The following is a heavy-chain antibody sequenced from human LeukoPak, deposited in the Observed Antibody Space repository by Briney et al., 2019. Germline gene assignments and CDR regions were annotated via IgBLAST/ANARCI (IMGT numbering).Heavy chain of an antibody. D-gene: IGHD3-9*01. CDR3: TRDLMDYDVSTGLHHYYMDV. J-gene: IGHJ6*02. Sequence: PGGSLILSCVASGFTFISYWMHWVRQDPRKGLVWVSRINGDGRNINYADSVRGRFTISRDNAKNTLYLQMNTLRVEDTAVYYCTRDLMDYDVSTGLHHYYMDVWGQGTTVTVSS. CDR2: INGDGRNI. CDR1: GFTFISYW. V-gene: IGHV3-74*01.